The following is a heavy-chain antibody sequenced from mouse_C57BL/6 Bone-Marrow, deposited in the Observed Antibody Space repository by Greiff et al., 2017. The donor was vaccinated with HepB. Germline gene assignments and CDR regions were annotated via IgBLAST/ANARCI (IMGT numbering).Heavy chain of an antibody. CDR2: IYPGDGDT. CDR3: ARFITTGVEERFDY. CDR1: GYAFSSYW. J-gene: IGHJ2*01. D-gene: IGHD1-1*01. Sequence: QVHVKQSGAELVKPGASVKISCKASGYAFSSYWMNWVKQRPGKGLEWIGQIYPGDGDTNYNGKFKGKATLTADKSSSTDNMQLSSLTSEDSAVYFCARFITTGVEERFDYWGQGTTLTVSS. V-gene: IGHV1-80*01.